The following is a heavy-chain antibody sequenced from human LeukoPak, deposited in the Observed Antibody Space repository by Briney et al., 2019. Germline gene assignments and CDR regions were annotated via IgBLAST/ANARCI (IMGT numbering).Heavy chain of an antibody. CDR1: GGSISSGGYY. Sequence: SETLSLTCTVSGGSISSGGYYWSWIRQHPGKGLEWIGYIYYSVNTYYNSSLQSRVSISIDTSKNQFSLNLSSVTAADTAVYYCARTPSRTLITSAGTDFDYWGQGTLVTVSS. CDR3: ARTPSRTLITSAGTDFDY. V-gene: IGHV4-31*03. D-gene: IGHD6-13*01. CDR2: IYYSVNT. J-gene: IGHJ4*02.